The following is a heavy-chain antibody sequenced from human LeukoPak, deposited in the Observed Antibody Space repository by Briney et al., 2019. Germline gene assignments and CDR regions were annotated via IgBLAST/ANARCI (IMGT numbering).Heavy chain of an antibody. Sequence: PSETLSLTCTVSGGSISSYYWSWIRQPPGKGLEWIGYIYYSGSTNYNPSLKSRVTISVDTSKNQFSLKLSSVTAADTAVYYCASTYCSGGSCYWALDYWGQGTLVTVSS. CDR1: GGSISSYY. J-gene: IGHJ4*02. V-gene: IGHV4-59*08. D-gene: IGHD2-15*01. CDR2: IYYSGST. CDR3: ASTYCSGGSCYWALDY.